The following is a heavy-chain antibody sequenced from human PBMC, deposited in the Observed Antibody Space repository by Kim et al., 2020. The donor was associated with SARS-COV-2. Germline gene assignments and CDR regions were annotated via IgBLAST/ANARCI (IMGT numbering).Heavy chain of an antibody. CDR3: TRVIWGTYRYTDY. CDR2: INTDTGNP. V-gene: IGHV7-4-1*02. D-gene: IGHD3-16*02. J-gene: IGHJ4*02. CDR1: GYTFTMNA. Sequence: ASVKVSCKASGYTFTMNAISWVRQAPGQGLEWMGWINTDTGNPTYAQAFTRRFVFSVDTSVTTAYLQISSLEPEDTALDYCTRVIWGTYRYTDYWGQVTL.